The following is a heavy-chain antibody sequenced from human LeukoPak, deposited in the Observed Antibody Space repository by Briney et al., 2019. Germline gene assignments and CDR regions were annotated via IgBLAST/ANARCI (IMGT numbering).Heavy chain of an antibody. CDR3: ARDAYYYYGSGSPIRAFDI. CDR1: GYTFTTYG. D-gene: IGHD3-10*01. Sequence: ASVKVSCKASGYTFTTYGISWVRQAPGQGLEWMGWISAYNGNTNYAQKLQGRVTMTTDTSTSTACVELRSLRSDDTAVYYCARDAYYYYGSGSPIRAFDIWGQGTMVTVSS. V-gene: IGHV1-18*01. CDR2: ISAYNGNT. J-gene: IGHJ3*02.